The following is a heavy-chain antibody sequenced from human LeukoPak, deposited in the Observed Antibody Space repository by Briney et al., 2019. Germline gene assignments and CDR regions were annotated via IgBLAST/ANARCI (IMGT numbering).Heavy chain of an antibody. Sequence: PSETLSLTCAVSGGSISTNNWWPWVRPPPGKGLEWIGEIHHSGSTDYNPSLKSRVTISVDTSENQFSLKLSSVTAADTAVYYCARDTSSTLLVLNWGQGTLVTVSS. D-gene: IGHD2/OR15-2a*01. J-gene: IGHJ4*02. CDR1: GGSISTNNW. V-gene: IGHV4-4*02. CDR2: IHHSGST. CDR3: ARDTSSTLLVLN.